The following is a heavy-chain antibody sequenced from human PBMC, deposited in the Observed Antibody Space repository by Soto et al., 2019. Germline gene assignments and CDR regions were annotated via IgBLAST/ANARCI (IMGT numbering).Heavy chain of an antibody. J-gene: IGHJ4*02. CDR3: ARAHLEGLRDHGGFDY. CDR1: GFTFDDYG. V-gene: IGHV3-20*04. CDR2: INWNGGST. Sequence: EVQLVESGGGVVRPGGSLRLSCAASGFTFDDYGMSWVRQAPGKGLEWVSGINWNGGSTGYADSVKGRFTISRDNAKNSLYLQMNSRRAEDTALYYCARAHLEGLRDHGGFDYWGQGTLVTVSS. D-gene: IGHD3-16*01.